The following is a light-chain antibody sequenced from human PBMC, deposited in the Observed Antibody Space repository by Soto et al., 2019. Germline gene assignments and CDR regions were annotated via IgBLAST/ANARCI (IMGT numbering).Light chain of an antibody. CDR3: QQKYRLPRT. J-gene: IGKJ1*01. CDR1: HDISNF. Sequence: DIQMTQSPSSLSASVGDAVTITFQAAHDISNFLNWYQQRPGKAPRLLIYDASNLQTGVPSRFSGSGSGTDFTLTISSLQPEDFATYFCQQKYRLPRTFGQGTKVDIK. V-gene: IGKV1-33*01. CDR2: DAS.